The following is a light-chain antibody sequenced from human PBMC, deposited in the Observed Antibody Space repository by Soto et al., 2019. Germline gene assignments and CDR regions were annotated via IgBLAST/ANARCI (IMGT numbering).Light chain of an antibody. CDR3: QQYGSSSWT. CDR1: QCVSSSY. J-gene: IGKJ1*01. Sequence: EIVLTQSPGTLSLSPGEKTTISCRASQCVSSSYLAWYQQKPGQVPRLLIYGTSSRATAIPDRFSGSGSGTDFTFTISRLEPEDFAVYYCQQYGSSSWTFGQGTKVDIK. CDR2: GTS. V-gene: IGKV3-20*01.